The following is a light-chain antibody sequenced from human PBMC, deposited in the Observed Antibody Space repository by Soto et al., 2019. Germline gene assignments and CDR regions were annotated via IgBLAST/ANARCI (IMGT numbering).Light chain of an antibody. J-gene: IGKJ1*01. Sequence: EIVLTQSPGTLSLSPGERATLSCRASQSVSSSYLAWYQQKPGQAPRLLIYGASSRATGIPDRFSGSGSGTDLTLTISRLEPADCAVYYCQQYGSSLRTFGQGTKVEIK. CDR1: QSVSSSY. CDR3: QQYGSSLRT. V-gene: IGKV3-20*01. CDR2: GAS.